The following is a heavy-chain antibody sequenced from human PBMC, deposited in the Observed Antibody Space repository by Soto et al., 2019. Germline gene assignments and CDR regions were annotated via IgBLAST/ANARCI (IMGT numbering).Heavy chain of an antibody. J-gene: IGHJ4*02. CDR1: GYTFTNYA. V-gene: IGHV1-3*01. CDR3: ARGTGGRDGPGGQ. CDR2: INAGNGNT. D-gene: IGHD2-15*01. Sequence: QVQLVQSGAEVKKPGASVKVSCKASGYTFTNYAMHWVRQAPGQRLEWMGWINAGNGNTKYSQKFQGRVTITRGTCASTASMDASCPRSEDTDVYCCARGTGGRDGPGGQWGQGNVVTVSS.